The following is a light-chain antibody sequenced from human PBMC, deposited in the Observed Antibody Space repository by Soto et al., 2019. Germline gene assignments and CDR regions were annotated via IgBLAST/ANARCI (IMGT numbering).Light chain of an antibody. CDR2: KAS. CDR1: QTISGW. CDR3: QQYSSYWT. Sequence: DIQMTQSPSTLSASVGDRVTITCRASQTISGWLAWYQQKPGKAPKLLIYKASNLESGVPSRFSGSGSGTELTFTISSLQPDEFATYYCQQYSSYWTFGQGTKVEIK. J-gene: IGKJ1*01. V-gene: IGKV1-5*03.